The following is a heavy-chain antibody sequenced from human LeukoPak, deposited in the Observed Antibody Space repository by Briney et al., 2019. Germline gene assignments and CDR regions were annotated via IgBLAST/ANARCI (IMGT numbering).Heavy chain of an antibody. CDR3: ARGPGVFGRIWYMDV. Sequence: PSETLSLTCSVSGDSTIYNYWSWIRQPAGKGLEWIGRIFSDGKINYSPSLESRVTMSVDNVKNQFSLRLSSVTAADTAVYYCARGPGVFGRIWYMDVWGQGTTVSVSS. CDR2: IFSDGKI. V-gene: IGHV4-4*07. D-gene: IGHD3-3*01. CDR1: GDSTIYNY. J-gene: IGHJ6*03.